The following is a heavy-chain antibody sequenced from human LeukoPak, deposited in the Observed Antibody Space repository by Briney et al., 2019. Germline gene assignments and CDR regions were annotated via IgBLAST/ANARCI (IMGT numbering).Heavy chain of an antibody. CDR3: ARDLTIFGVVMTYYGMDV. V-gene: IGHV4-34*01. Sequence: SEILSLTCAVYGGSFSGYYWSWIRQPPGKGLEWIGEINHSGSTNYNPSLKSRVTISVDTSKNQFSLKLSSVTAADTAVYYCARDLTIFGVVMTYYGMDVWGQGTTVTVSS. J-gene: IGHJ6*02. CDR2: INHSGST. CDR1: GGSFSGYY. D-gene: IGHD3-3*01.